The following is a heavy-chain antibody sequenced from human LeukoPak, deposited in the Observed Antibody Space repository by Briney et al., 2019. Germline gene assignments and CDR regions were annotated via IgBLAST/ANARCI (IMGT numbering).Heavy chain of an antibody. CDR1: GGSISSYY. CDR3: ARSGERYYYYIDV. J-gene: IGHJ6*03. Sequence: SETLSLTCTVSGGSISSYYWSWIRPPPGKGLEWIGYIYYSVSTHYNPSLKSRVTISVDTSKNQFSLKLSSVTAADTAVYYCARSGERYYYYIDVWGKGTAVTVSS. D-gene: IGHD1-1*01. CDR2: IYYSVST. V-gene: IGHV4-59*01.